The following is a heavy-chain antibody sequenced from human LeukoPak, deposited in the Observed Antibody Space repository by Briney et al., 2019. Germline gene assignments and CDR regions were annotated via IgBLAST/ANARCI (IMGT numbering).Heavy chain of an antibody. CDR1: GYTFTGYY. V-gene: IGHV1-2*02. Sequence: ASVKVSCKASGYTFTGYYMHWVRQAPGQRLEWMGWINPNTGATNYAQRFQGRVTVTRDPSITTAYMELSRLRSDGTAVYYCAREFNVGSRSFDYWGQGTLVTVSS. J-gene: IGHJ4*02. D-gene: IGHD1-26*01. CDR3: AREFNVGSRSFDY. CDR2: INPNTGAT.